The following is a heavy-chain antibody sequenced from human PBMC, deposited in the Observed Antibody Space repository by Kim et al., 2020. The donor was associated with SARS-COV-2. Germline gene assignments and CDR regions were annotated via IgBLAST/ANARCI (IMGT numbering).Heavy chain of an antibody. CDR3: ARVGTIFGVVTGFDY. D-gene: IGHD3-3*01. V-gene: IGHV4-59*01. J-gene: IGHJ4*02. Sequence: PSLKRRVTISVATSKNQFSLKLGSVTAADTAVYYCARVGTIFGVVTGFDYWGQGTLVTVSS.